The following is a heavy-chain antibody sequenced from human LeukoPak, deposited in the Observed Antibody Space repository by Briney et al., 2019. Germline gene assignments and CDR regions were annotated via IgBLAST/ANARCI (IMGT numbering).Heavy chain of an antibody. D-gene: IGHD4-23*01. Sequence: GGSLRLSCAASGFTFSSYSMSWVRQASGKGLEWVGRIRSKANSYATAYAASVKGRFTISRDDSKNTAYLQMNSLKTEDTAVYYCTRHTDYGGKSVSDYWGQGTLVTVSS. CDR3: TRHTDYGGKSVSDY. V-gene: IGHV3-73*01. J-gene: IGHJ4*02. CDR2: IRSKANSYAT. CDR1: GFTFSSYS.